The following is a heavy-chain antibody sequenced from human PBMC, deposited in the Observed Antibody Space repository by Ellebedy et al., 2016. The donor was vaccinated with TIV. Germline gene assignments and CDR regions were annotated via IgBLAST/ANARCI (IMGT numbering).Heavy chain of an antibody. Sequence: MPSETLSLTCAISGDSVSDSSTTWNWTTQSPSRGLEWLGRAYYSSKWLNDYAVSVKGRISISPDTSKKQISLQLASVTPEETAVYYCARDPSWYWSSLDVWGKGTTVTVSS. V-gene: IGHV6-1*01. CDR3: ARDPSWYWSSLDV. CDR2: AYYSSKWLN. CDR1: GDSVSDSSTT. D-gene: IGHD2-2*01. J-gene: IGHJ6*04.